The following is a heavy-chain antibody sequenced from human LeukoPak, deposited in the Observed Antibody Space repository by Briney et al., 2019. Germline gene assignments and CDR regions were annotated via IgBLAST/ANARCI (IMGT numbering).Heavy chain of an antibody. CDR1: GFTFSRFN. V-gene: IGHV3-48*04. Sequence: GGSLRLSCAASGFTFSRFNMNWVRQAPGKGLEWVSYISSSSSTTYHADSVKGRFTISRDNAKNSLYLQMNSLRAEDMALNYCAKVGYCSSTSCSDAFDIWGQGTMVTVSS. CDR2: ISSSSSTT. J-gene: IGHJ3*02. D-gene: IGHD2-2*01. CDR3: AKVGYCSSTSCSDAFDI.